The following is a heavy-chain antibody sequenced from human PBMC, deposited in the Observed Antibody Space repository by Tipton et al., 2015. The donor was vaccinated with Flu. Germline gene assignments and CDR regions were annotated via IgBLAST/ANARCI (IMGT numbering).Heavy chain of an antibody. CDR3: ARDSPYSDTAMAP. D-gene: IGHD5-18*01. CDR2: IYYSGST. CDR1: GGSISSSSYY. V-gene: IGHV4-39*07. J-gene: IGHJ5*02. Sequence: TLSLTCTVSGGSISSSSYYWGWIRQPPGKGLEWIGSIYYSGSTYYNPSLKSRVTISVDTSKNQFSLKLSSVTAADTAVYYCARDSPYSDTAMAPWGQGTLVTVSS.